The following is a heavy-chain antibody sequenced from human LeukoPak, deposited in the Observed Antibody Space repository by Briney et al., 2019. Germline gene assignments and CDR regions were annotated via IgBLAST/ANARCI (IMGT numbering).Heavy chain of an antibody. J-gene: IGHJ5*02. V-gene: IGHV3-23*01. CDR3: ARQSGGPYNWFDP. Sequence: GGSLRLSCAASGFTFSSYGMSWVRQAPGKGLEWVSAISGSGGSTYYADSVKGRFTISRDNSKNTLYLQLNSLRAEDTAVYFCARQSGGPYNWFDPWGQGTLVTVSS. CDR1: GFTFSSYG. D-gene: IGHD2-15*01. CDR2: ISGSGGST.